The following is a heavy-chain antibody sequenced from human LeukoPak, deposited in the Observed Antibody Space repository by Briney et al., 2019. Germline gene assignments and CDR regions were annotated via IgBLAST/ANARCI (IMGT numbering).Heavy chain of an antibody. CDR3: ARYWSSWSADF. CDR2: INSRGSTI. Sequence: GGSLRLSCAASGFTFSSYTMNWLRQAPGEGLECVSYINSRGSTISYADSVKGRFTISRDNAKNSLYLQMNSLRAEDTAVYYCARYWSSWSADFWGQGTLVTVSS. J-gene: IGHJ4*02. D-gene: IGHD6-13*01. V-gene: IGHV3-48*01. CDR1: GFTFSSYT.